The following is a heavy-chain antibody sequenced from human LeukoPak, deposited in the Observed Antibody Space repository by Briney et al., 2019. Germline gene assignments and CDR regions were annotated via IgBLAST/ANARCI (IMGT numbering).Heavy chain of an antibody. V-gene: IGHV1-2*02. J-gene: IGHJ4*02. D-gene: IGHD3-22*01. Sequence: ASVKVSCKASGYTFTGHYMHWVRQAPGQGLEWMGWINPDRGDTKYAQKFRGRVTMTRDTSINTAYVELSRLTSDDTAVYYCASGRYYYDSSGLFDYWGQGTLVTVSS. CDR2: INPDRGDT. CDR1: GYTFTGHY. CDR3: ASGRYYYDSSGLFDY.